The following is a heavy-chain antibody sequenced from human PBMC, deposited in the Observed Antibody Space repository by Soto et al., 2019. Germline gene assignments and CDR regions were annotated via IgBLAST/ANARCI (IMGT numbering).Heavy chain of an antibody. Sequence: QLHLQESGPGLVKPSETLSLTCTVSNDSIRSGTYYWAWIRQPPGRGLEWIGSLSYLGTTDYNPSLKSRVTISKAASKNQFSLKLTSMTAADTAVYYCATGRSDSGWYEEHFWCQGTMVTVSS. J-gene: IGHJ4*02. V-gene: IGHV4-39*01. D-gene: IGHD6-19*01. CDR2: LSYLGTT. CDR1: NDSIRSGTYY. CDR3: ATGRSDSGWYEEHF.